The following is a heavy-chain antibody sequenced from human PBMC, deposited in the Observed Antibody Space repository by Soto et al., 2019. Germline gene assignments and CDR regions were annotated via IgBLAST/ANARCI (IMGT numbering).Heavy chain of an antibody. Sequence: SGGSLRLSCAASGFTFENYAMHWVRQAPGKGLEWVSGISWNSGIIGYADSVKGRFTISRDNAKNSLYLQMNSLRAEDTAFYYCAKDKLYSNYEYYFDNWGRGTQVTVSS. CDR2: ISWNSGII. CDR3: AKDKLYSNYEYYFDN. J-gene: IGHJ4*02. V-gene: IGHV3-9*01. CDR1: GFTFENYA. D-gene: IGHD4-4*01.